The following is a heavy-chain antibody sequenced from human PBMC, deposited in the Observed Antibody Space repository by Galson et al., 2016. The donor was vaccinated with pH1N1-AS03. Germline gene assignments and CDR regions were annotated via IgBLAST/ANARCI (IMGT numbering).Heavy chain of an antibody. D-gene: IGHD5-12*01. CDR1: GGTFSTYA. Sequence: SVKVSGKASGGTFSTYAITWVRQAPGQGLEWMGGVIPNVGVTSYAQKFQGRVTITADESTSTAYMELTRLKSEDTAVYYCARGPSADTVWIREWGDYWGQGSLVTVSS. CDR3: ARGPSADTVWIREWGDY. V-gene: IGHV1-69*10. J-gene: IGHJ4*02. CDR2: VIPNVGVT.